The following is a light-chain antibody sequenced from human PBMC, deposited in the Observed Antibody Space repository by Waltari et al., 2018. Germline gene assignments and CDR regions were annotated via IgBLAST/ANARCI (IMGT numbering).Light chain of an antibody. CDR2: WAS. V-gene: IGKV4-1*01. J-gene: IGKJ1*01. Sequence: DIVMTQSPEFLSVSLGERATINCKSSQSILYNSNDTNYLAWYQQKPGQPPKLLIYWASTRQSGVPDRFIGSGSGTDFTLTINSLQAEDVAVYYCQQYYSRRTFGRGTRVEIK. CDR3: QQYYSRRT. CDR1: QSILYNSNDTNY.